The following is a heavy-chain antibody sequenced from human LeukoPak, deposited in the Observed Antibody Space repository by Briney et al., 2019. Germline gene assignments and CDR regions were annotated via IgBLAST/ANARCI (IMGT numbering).Heavy chain of an antibody. Sequence: SETLSLTCAVYGGSFSGYYWSWIRQPPGKGLEWIGYIYHSGSTYYNPSLKSRVTISVDRSKNQFSLKLSSVTAADTAVYYCAREVGYYYDSSGYYYDNWFDPWGQGTLVTVSS. V-gene: IGHV4-30-2*01. CDR1: GGSFSGYY. CDR3: AREVGYYYDSSGYYYDNWFDP. D-gene: IGHD3-22*01. J-gene: IGHJ5*02. CDR2: IYHSGST.